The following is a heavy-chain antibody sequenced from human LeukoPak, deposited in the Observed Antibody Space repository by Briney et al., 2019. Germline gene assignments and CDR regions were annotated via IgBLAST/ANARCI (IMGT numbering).Heavy chain of an antibody. CDR3: AAGYDFWSGRFDY. Sequence: GGSLRLSCAASGFTFSSYGMHWVRQAPGKGLEWVAVISYDGSNKYYADSVKGRFTISRDNSKNTLYLRMNSLRAEDTAVYYCAAGYDFWSGRFDYWGQGTLVTVSS. D-gene: IGHD3-3*01. CDR1: GFTFSSYG. CDR2: ISYDGSNK. V-gene: IGHV3-30*03. J-gene: IGHJ4*02.